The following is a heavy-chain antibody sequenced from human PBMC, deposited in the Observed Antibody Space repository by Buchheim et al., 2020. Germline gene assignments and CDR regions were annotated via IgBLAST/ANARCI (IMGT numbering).Heavy chain of an antibody. Sequence: QVQLVESGGGVVQPGRSLRLSCAASGFTFSSYGMHWVRQAPGEGLEWVAVIWYDGSNKYYADSVKGRFTISRDNSKNTLYLQMNSLRAEDTAVYYCAREATFSAPYYYGMDVWGQGTT. CDR1: GFTFSSYG. V-gene: IGHV3-33*01. CDR2: IWYDGSNK. J-gene: IGHJ6*02. D-gene: IGHD3-10*01. CDR3: AREATFSAPYYYGMDV.